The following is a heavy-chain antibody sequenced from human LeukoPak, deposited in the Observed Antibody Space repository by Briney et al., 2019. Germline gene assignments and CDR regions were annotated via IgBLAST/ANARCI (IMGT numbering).Heavy chain of an antibody. D-gene: IGHD3-3*01. CDR2: IYSSGST. CDR3: ARDLGFWSGPDY. CDR1: GGSISSYY. V-gene: IGHV4-4*07. Sequence: SETLSLTCTVSGGSISSYYWSRIRQPAGKGLQWIGRIYSSGSTNYNPSLKSRVTMSVDTSKNQFSLRLSSVTAADTAVYYCARDLGFWSGPDYWGQGTLVTVSS. J-gene: IGHJ4*02.